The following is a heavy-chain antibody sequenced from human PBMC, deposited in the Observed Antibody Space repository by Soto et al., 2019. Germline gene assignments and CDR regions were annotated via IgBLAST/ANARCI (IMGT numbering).Heavy chain of an antibody. CDR3: VKRSLLMAPT. V-gene: IGHV4-39*01. D-gene: IGHD1-26*01. Sequence: PSETLCLTWTVSGRTFNINADFWYLAWIRQPPGKGLEWIGSIDNGGNTHYNAPLKSRVIISADTSKNQFSLSLNSVTAADTAVYYCVKRSLLMAPTWGQGIQVTVSS. CDR1: GRTFNINADF. CDR2: IDNGGNT. J-gene: IGHJ4*02.